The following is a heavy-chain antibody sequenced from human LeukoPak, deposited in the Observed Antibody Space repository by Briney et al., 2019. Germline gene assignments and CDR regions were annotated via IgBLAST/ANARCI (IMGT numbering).Heavy chain of an antibody. CDR3: ARSSPSRPGQRGGMDV. Sequence: PGGSLRLSCAASGFTFSSYGMHWVRQAPGKGLEWVAVIWYDGSNKYYADSVKGRFTISRDNSKNTLYLQMNSLRAEDTAVYYCARSSPSRPGQRGGMDVWGQGTTVTVSS. J-gene: IGHJ6*02. CDR1: GFTFSSYG. D-gene: IGHD2-2*01. CDR2: IWYDGSNK. V-gene: IGHV3-33*01.